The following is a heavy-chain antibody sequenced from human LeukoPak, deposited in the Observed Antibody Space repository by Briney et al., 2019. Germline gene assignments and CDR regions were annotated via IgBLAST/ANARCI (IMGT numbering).Heavy chain of an antibody. CDR3: ARGYSTSWTYYFDY. CDR2: LHYGGST. D-gene: IGHD6-13*01. CDR1: DGAITGYY. J-gene: IGHJ4*02. Sequence: PSETLSLTCTVSDGAITGYYWGWIRQPPGKGLDWIGHLHYGGSTNYNPSLKSRVTISVNTSKNHFSLKLSSVTAADTAVYYRARGYSTSWTYYFDYWGQGALVTVSS. V-gene: IGHV4-59*01.